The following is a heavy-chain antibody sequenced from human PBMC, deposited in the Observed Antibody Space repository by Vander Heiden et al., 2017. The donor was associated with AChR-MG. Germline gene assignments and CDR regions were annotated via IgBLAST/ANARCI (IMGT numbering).Heavy chain of an antibody. D-gene: IGHD2-2*01. CDR2: ISSSGSGT. CDR1: GFTFSTYA. Sequence: DVQLLESGGGLVQPGGSLRLSCPASGFTFSTYAMSWVRQAPGKGLEWISGISSSGSGTYDADSMKGRFTISRDNSKNTLYLQMNSLRAEDTAIYYCAKLPSSIWAIVYWGQGTLVTVSS. V-gene: IGHV3-23*01. CDR3: AKLPSSIWAIVY. J-gene: IGHJ4*02.